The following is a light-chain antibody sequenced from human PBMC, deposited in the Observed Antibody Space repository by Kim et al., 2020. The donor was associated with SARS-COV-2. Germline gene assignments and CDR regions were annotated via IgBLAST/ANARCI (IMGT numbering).Light chain of an antibody. V-gene: IGKV1-39*01. CDR1: QSISTY. Sequence: ASVGDRVTIACRASQSISTYLNWYQQRPGKAPNLLIFAASTLKTGVPSRFSGSGSGTDFTLTISSLQPEDFATYYCQQSSSLPLTFGGGTKLEIK. J-gene: IGKJ4*01. CDR3: QQSSSLPLT. CDR2: AAS.